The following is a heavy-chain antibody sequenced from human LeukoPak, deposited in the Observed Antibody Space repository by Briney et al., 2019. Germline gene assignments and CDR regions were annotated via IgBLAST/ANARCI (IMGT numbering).Heavy chain of an antibody. Sequence: ASVKVSCKASGYSFTDYYINWVRQAPGQGLEWMGWINPNHGGTHYAQKFQGRVTMTRDTSISTAYMELSRLRSDDTAVYYCARDQSGYEADYWGQGTLVTVSS. CDR2: INPNHGGT. V-gene: IGHV1-2*02. J-gene: IGHJ4*02. CDR3: ARDQSGYEADY. CDR1: GYSFTDYY. D-gene: IGHD5-12*01.